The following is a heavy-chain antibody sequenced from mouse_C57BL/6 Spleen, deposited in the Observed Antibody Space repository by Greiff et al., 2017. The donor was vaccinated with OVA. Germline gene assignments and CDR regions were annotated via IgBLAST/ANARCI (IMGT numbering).Heavy chain of an antibody. D-gene: IGHD1-1*01. CDR3: ANYGSSYWCFDV. CDR1: GYTFTSYW. Sequence: QVQLQQPGAELVKPGASVKMSCKASGYTFTSYWITWVKQRPGQGLEWIGDIYPGSGSTNYNEKFKSKATLTVDTSSSTAYMQLSSLTSEDSAVYYCANYGSSYWCFDVWGTGTTVTVSS. V-gene: IGHV1-55*01. CDR2: IYPGSGST. J-gene: IGHJ1*03.